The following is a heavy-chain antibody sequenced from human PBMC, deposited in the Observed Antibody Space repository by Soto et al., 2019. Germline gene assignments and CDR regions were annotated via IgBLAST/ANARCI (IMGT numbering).Heavy chain of an antibody. J-gene: IGHJ5*02. D-gene: IGHD2-2*02. CDR2: ISAYNGNT. CDR1: GYTFTSYG. Sequence: QVQLVQSGAEVKKHGASVKVSCKASGYTFTSYGISWVRQAPGQGLEWMGWISAYNGNTNYAQKLQGRVTMTTDTATSTAYVELRSRRSDDTAVYYCARDRRCSSTSGYTFGSLFDPWGQGTLVTVSS. V-gene: IGHV1-18*04. CDR3: ARDRRCSSTSGYTFGSLFDP.